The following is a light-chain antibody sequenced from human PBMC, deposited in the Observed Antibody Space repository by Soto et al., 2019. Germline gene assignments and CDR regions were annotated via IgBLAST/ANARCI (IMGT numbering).Light chain of an antibody. CDR1: SSDVGGSKY. CDR3: CSYAGGNSLV. V-gene: IGLV2-8*01. J-gene: IGLJ3*02. Sequence: QSALTQPPSASGSPGQSVTISCTGTSSDVGGSKYVSWYQQHPGKAPKLMIYDVIKRPSGVPDRFSGSKSGNTASLTVSGLQTEDEADYYCCSYAGGNSLVFGGGTKVTVL. CDR2: DVI.